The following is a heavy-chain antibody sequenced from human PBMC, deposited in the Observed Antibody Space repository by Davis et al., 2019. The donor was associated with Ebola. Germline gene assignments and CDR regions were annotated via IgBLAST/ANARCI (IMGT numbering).Heavy chain of an antibody. CDR1: GFTFSSYA. CDR3: AKGSIPHMIGPTDFDY. D-gene: IGHD4-17*01. V-gene: IGHV3-23*01. CDR2: ISCSGGST. Sequence: GESLKISCAASGFTFSSYAMSWVRQAPGKGLEWVSAISCSGGSTYYADSVKGRFTISRDNSKNTLYLQMNSLRAEDTAVYYCAKGSIPHMIGPTDFDYWGQGTLVTVSS. J-gene: IGHJ4*02.